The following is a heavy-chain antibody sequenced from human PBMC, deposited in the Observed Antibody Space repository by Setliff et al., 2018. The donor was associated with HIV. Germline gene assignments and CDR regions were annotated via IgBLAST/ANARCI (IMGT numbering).Heavy chain of an antibody. CDR1: GYSFTDYY. V-gene: IGHV1-2*04. CDR2: TNPKSDGT. CDR3: ARGMDYYDTSGYYQYYFDY. Sequence: ASVKVSCKASGYSFTDYYIHWVRQAPGQGLEWMGWTNPKSDGTNYAQKFQGWITMTRDTSISTAYMELSRLRSDDTAVYYCARGMDYYDTSGYYQYYFDYWGQGTLVTVSS. J-gene: IGHJ4*02. D-gene: IGHD3-22*01.